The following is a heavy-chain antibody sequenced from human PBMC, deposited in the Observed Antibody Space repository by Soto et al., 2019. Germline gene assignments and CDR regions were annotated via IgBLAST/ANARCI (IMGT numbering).Heavy chain of an antibody. J-gene: IGHJ6*04. V-gene: IGHV1-18*01. D-gene: IGHD3-10*01. CDR3: ARESPNTMVREALDV. CDR2: ISAYNGNT. CDR1: GYTFTSYG. Sequence: ASVKVSCKASGYTFTSYGISWVRQAPGQGLEWMGWISAYNGNTNYAQKLQGRVTMTTDTSTSTAYMELRSLRSDDTAVYYCARESPNTMVREALDVWGKGTTVTVSS.